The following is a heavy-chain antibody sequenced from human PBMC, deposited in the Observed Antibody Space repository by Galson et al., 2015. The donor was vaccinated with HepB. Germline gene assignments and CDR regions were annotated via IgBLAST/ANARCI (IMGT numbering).Heavy chain of an antibody. V-gene: IGHV3-30-3*01. D-gene: IGHD6-13*01. CDR2: ISYDGSNK. J-gene: IGHJ5*02. CDR1: GFTFSSYA. CDR3: ARGSLSSSWYRGDWFDP. Sequence: SLRLSCAASGFTFSSYAMHWVRQAPGKGLEWVAVISYDGSNKYYADSVKGRFTISRDNSKNTLYLQMNSLRAEDTAVYYCARGSLSSSWYRGDWFDPWGQGTLVTVSS.